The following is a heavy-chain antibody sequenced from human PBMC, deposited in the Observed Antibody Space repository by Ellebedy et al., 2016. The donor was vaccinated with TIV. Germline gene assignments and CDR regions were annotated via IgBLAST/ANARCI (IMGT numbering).Heavy chain of an antibody. CDR3: AKGWLGAGAGTDFDY. V-gene: IGHV3-23*01. Sequence: GESLKISXAASGFPFSSYAMSWVRQAPGKGLEWDSSISDSGGNTYYADSVRGRFTFSRDNSKNTLYLQMNSLRAEDTAVYYCAKGWLGAGAGTDFDYWGRGTLVTVSS. CDR1: GFPFSSYA. D-gene: IGHD6-13*01. CDR2: ISDSGGNT. J-gene: IGHJ4*02.